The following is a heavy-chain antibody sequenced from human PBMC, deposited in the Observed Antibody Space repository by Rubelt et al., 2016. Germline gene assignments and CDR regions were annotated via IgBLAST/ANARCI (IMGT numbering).Heavy chain of an antibody. Sequence: QVQLQESGPGLVKPSETLSLTCTVSGYSISSGYYWGWIRQPPGKGLEWIGGIYHSGSTYYNPSLKSRVTISVDTSKNQFSLKLSSVTAADTAVYYCARGRPEAYWGQGTLVTVSS. CDR1: GYSISSGYY. CDR2: IYHSGST. V-gene: IGHV4-38-2*02. CDR3: ARGRPEAY. D-gene: IGHD6-6*01. J-gene: IGHJ4*02.